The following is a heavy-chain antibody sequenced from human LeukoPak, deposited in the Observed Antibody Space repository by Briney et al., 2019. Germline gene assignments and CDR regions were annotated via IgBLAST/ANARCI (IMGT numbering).Heavy chain of an antibody. V-gene: IGHV3-30*04. CDR1: GFTFSSYA. D-gene: IGHD1-26*01. Sequence: GGSLRLSCAASGFTFSSYAMHWVRQAPGKGLEWVAVISYDGSNKYYADSVKGRFTISRDNSKNTLYLQMNSLRAEDTAVYYCVRQRGSYSLKFFDYWGQGALVTVSS. CDR2: ISYDGSNK. CDR3: VRQRGSYSLKFFDY. J-gene: IGHJ4*02.